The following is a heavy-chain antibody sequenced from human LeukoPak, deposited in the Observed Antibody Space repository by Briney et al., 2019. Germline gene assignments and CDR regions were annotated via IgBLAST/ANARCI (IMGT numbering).Heavy chain of an antibody. CDR3: ATDSPRIVPAAHRY. CDR1: GYTLTELS. Sequence: ASVKVSCKVSGYTLTELSMHWVRQAPGKGLEWMGGFDPEDGETIYAQKFQGRVTMTEDTSTDTAYMELSSLRSEDTAVYYCATDSPRIVPAAHRYWGQGTLVTVSS. CDR2: FDPEDGET. V-gene: IGHV1-24*01. J-gene: IGHJ4*02. D-gene: IGHD2-2*01.